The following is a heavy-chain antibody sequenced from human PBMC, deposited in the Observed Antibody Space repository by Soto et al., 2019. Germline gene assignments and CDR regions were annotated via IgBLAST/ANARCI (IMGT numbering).Heavy chain of an antibody. J-gene: IGHJ5*02. CDR1: GYTFSTYG. CDR3: AIDCKGAEGFDP. D-gene: IGHD3-9*01. CDR2: IGADNGDT. V-gene: IGHV1-18*01. Sequence: QVQLVQSGAEVKKPGASVKVSCKASGYTFSTYGFSWVRQAPGQGLEWMGWIGADNGDTNYAQNFQGRVTMTTDTSTTTSYMELRSLTSDDTAVYFCAIDCKGAEGFDPWGQGTLVTVSS.